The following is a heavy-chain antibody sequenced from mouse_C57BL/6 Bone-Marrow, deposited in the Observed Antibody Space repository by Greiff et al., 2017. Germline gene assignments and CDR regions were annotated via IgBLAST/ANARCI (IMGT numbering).Heavy chain of an antibody. J-gene: IGHJ4*01. CDR3: TDYYGSIYYAMDY. Sequence: EVQGVESGGGLVQPGGSMKLSCVASGFTFSNYWMNWVRQSPEKGLEWVAQIRLKSDNYATHYAESVKGRFTISRDDSKSSVYLQMNNLRAEDTGIYYCTDYYGSIYYAMDYWGQGTSVTVSS. CDR2: IRLKSDNYAT. CDR1: GFTFSNYW. V-gene: IGHV6-3*01. D-gene: IGHD1-1*01.